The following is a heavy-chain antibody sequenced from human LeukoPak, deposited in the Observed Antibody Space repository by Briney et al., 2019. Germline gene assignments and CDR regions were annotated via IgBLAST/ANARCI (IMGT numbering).Heavy chain of an antibody. CDR2: INEGGSEK. J-gene: IGHJ6*02. Sequence: PGGFLRLSCAASGFIFSNYWMSWVRQAPGKGLEWVANINEGGSEKYYVDSLKGRFTISRDNAKNSLYLQMNSLRAEDTAIYYCAVGATTFYYGMDVWGQGTTVTVSS. CDR1: GFIFSNYW. D-gene: IGHD1-26*01. V-gene: IGHV3-7*01. CDR3: AVGATTFYYGMDV.